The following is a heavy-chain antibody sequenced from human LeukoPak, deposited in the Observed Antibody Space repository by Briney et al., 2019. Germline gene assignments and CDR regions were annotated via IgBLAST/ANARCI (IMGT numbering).Heavy chain of an antibody. D-gene: IGHD6-19*01. CDR2: TYTSGST. J-gene: IGHJ4*02. CDR3: ARDRKYSRGWFNFDY. CDR1: GGSISSYY. Sequence: SETLSLTCTVSGGSISSYYWSWIRQPAGKGLEWIGRTYTSGSTNYNPSLKSRVTMSVDTSKNQFSLKLSSVTAADTAVYYCARDRKYSRGWFNFDYWGQGTLVTVSS. V-gene: IGHV4-4*07.